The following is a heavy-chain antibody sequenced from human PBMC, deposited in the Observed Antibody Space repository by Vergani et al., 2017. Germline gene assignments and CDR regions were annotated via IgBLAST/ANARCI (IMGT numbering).Heavy chain of an antibody. CDR1: GFSFRTFS. Sequence: DVDLVESGGGFVQPGGSRRLSCAASGFSFRTFSMFWVRQPPGKGLAWVSKISPDGRTTEYADSVRGRFTLTRDDSKNTLHLQMNSLRPEDTAVYYCARGMTTETTDLDGFDIWGQGTMVSVSS. CDR3: ARGMTTETTDLDGFDI. CDR2: ISPDGRTT. J-gene: IGHJ3*02. V-gene: IGHV3-74*03. D-gene: IGHD4-17*01.